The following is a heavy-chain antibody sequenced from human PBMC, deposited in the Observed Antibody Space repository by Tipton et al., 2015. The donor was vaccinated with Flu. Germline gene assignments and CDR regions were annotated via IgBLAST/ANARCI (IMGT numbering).Heavy chain of an antibody. CDR3: ARDLGVAVAGTGGFQH. Sequence: TLSLTCTVSGGSISSYYWSWIRQPPGKGLEWIGYIYYSGSTNYNPSLKSRVTISVDTSKNQFSLKLSSVTAADTAVCYCARDLGVAVAGTGGFQHWGQGTLVTVSS. V-gene: IGHV4-59*01. CDR2: IYYSGST. CDR1: GGSISSYY. D-gene: IGHD6-19*01. J-gene: IGHJ1*01.